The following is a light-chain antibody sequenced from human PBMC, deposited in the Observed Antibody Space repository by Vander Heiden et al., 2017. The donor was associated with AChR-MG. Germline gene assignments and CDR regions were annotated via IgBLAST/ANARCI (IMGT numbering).Light chain of an antibody. V-gene: IGLV2-14*03. CDR3: SSYTSSSTRV. J-gene: IGLJ3*02. Sequence: QSALTQPASVSGSPGQSITISRTRTSSDVGGYNYVSWYQQHPGKAPKLMIYDVSKRPSGVSNRFSGSKSGNTASLTISGLQAEDEADYYCSSYTSSSTRVFGGGTKLTVL. CDR2: DVS. CDR1: SSDVGGYNY.